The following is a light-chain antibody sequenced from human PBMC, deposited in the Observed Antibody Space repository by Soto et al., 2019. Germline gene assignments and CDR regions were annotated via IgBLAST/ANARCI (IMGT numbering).Light chain of an antibody. CDR1: SSNLGAGYD. Sequence: QAVVTQPPSVSGAPGQRVTISCTGNSSNLGAGYDVHWYQQLPGAAPKLVIFGNRNRPSGVPERFSGSKSGTSASLAITGLQAEDEADYNCCSYAHTSRVFGGGAKLTVL. CDR3: CSYAHTSRV. V-gene: IGLV1-40*01. J-gene: IGLJ3*02. CDR2: GNR.